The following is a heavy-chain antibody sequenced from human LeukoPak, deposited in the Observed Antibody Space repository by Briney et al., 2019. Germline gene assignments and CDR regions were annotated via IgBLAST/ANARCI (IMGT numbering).Heavy chain of an antibody. Sequence: PGGSLRLSCVTSGFRFSDYYMMWIRQAPGKGPEWVEHISSSAATTLYADSVKGRFTVSRDNAKNSLYLEMTSLRAEDTAVYYCARDRGSTVTTVGYWGQGTLVTVSS. CDR1: GFRFSDYY. CDR2: ISSSAATT. V-gene: IGHV3-11*04. J-gene: IGHJ4*02. CDR3: ARDRGSTVTTVGY. D-gene: IGHD4-17*01.